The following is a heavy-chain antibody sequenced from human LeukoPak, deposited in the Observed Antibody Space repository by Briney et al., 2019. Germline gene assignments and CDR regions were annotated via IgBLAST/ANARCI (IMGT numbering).Heavy chain of an antibody. Sequence: SETLSLTCAVYGGSFSGYYWSWIRQPPGKGLEWIGEINHSGSTNYNPSLKSRVTISVDTSKNQFSLKLSSVIAADTAVYYCARSNMVRGVRALDYWGQGTLVTVSS. V-gene: IGHV4-34*01. CDR3: ARSNMVRGVRALDY. J-gene: IGHJ4*02. CDR2: INHSGST. CDR1: GGSFSGYY. D-gene: IGHD3-10*01.